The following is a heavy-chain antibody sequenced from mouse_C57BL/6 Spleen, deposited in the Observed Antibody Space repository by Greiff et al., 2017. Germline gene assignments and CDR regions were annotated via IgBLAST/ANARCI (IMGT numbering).Heavy chain of an antibody. CDR2: IHPNSGST. V-gene: IGHV1-64*01. J-gene: IGHJ4*01. CDR1: GYTFTSYW. Sequence: QVQLQQPGAELVKPGASVKLSCKASGYTFTSYWMHWVKQRPGQGLEWIGMIHPNSGSTNYNEKFKSKATLTVNKSSSTAYMQLSSLKAEDSAVYYSGRGGTSGAMDYWGQGTSVTVSS. D-gene: IGHD3-1*01. CDR3: GRGGTSGAMDY.